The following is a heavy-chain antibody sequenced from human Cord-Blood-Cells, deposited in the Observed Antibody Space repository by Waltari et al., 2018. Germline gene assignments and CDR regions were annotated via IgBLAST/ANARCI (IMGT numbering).Heavy chain of an antibody. CDR3: ASHYDSSGYYYYYGMDV. CDR1: GGPFSSYA. Sequence: QVQLVQSGAEVKKPGSSVKVSCKSSGGPFSSYAISVVRQAPGQGLEWMGGIIPIFGTANYAQKFQGRVTITADESTSTAYMELSSLRSEDTAVYYCASHYDSSGYYYYYGMDVWGQGTTVTVSS. CDR2: IIPIFGTA. J-gene: IGHJ6*02. V-gene: IGHV1-69*01. D-gene: IGHD3-22*01.